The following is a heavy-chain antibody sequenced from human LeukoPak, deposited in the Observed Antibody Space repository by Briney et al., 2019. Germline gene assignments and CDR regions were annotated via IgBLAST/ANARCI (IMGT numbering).Heavy chain of an antibody. CDR3: ARVPIVVVPAAPYYYYYYYMDV. D-gene: IGHD2-2*01. CDR1: GGSFSGYY. V-gene: IGHV4-34*01. Sequence: SETLSLTCAVYGGSFSGYYWSWIRQPPGKGLEWIGEINHSGSTNYNPSLKSRVTISVDTSKNQFSLKLSSVTAADTAVYYCARVPIVVVPAAPYYYYYYYMDVWGKGTTVTVSS. CDR2: INHSGST. J-gene: IGHJ6*03.